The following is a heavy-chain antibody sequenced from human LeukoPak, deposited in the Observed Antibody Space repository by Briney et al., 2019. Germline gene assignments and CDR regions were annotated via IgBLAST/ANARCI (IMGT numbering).Heavy chain of an antibody. CDR3: AEVLPPMHVWGSYGGGAFDI. CDR1: GGSISSSNW. J-gene: IGHJ3*02. V-gene: IGHV4-4*02. D-gene: IGHD3-16*01. CDR2: IYHSGST. Sequence: SETLFLTCAVSGGSISSSNWWSWVRQPPGKGLEWIGEIYHSGSTNYNPSLKSRVTISVDKSKNQFSLKLSSVTAADTAVYYCAEVLPPMHVWGSYGGGAFDIWGQGTMVTVSS.